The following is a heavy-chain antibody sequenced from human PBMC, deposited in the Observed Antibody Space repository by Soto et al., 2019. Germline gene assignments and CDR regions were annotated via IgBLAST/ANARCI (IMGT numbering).Heavy chain of an antibody. V-gene: IGHV1-18*04. D-gene: IGHD3-10*01. CDR2: ISTYNGNT. CDR1: GYTFTSYG. J-gene: IGHJ6*02. CDR3: ARDGQTTMVRGVRGGSYNYYGMDV. Sequence: QVQLVQSGAEVKKPGASVKVSCKASGYTFTSYGISWVRQAPGQGLEWMGWISTYNGNTNYAQKLQGGVTMTTDTATRTAYMELRSLRSDDTAVYYCARDGQTTMVRGVRGGSYNYYGMDVWGQGTTVTVSS.